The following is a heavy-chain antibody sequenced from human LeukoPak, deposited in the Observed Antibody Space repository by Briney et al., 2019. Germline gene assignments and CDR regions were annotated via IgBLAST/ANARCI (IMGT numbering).Heavy chain of an antibody. Sequence: ASVKVSCKASGYTFTSYYTHWVRQAPGQGLEWMGIINPSGGSTNYAQKFQGRVTMTRDTSTSTVYMEVSGLRSEDTAVYYCARGLASWLLDSWGQGTLVTVSS. CDR1: GYTFTSYY. CDR3: ARGLASWLLDS. CDR2: INPSGGST. J-gene: IGHJ4*02. V-gene: IGHV1-46*01. D-gene: IGHD3-22*01.